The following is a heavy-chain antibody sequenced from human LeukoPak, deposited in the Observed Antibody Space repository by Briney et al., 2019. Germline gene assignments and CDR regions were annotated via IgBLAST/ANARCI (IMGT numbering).Heavy chain of an antibody. CDR1: GYTFTSYG. Sequence: ASVKVSCKASGYTFTSYGISWVRQAPGQGLEWMGWINPNSGGTNYAQKFQGRVTMTRDTSISTAYMELSRLRSDDTAVYYCARVFYDYYYYMDVWGKGTTVTISS. CDR2: INPNSGGT. J-gene: IGHJ6*03. V-gene: IGHV1-2*02. CDR3: ARVFYDYYYYMDV.